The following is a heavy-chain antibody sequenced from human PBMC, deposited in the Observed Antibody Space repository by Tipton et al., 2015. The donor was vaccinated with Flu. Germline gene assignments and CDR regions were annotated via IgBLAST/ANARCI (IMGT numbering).Heavy chain of an antibody. CDR1: GGSISSYY. Sequence: TLSLTCTVSGGSISSYYWSWIRQPPGKGLEWIGYIYYSGSTNYNPSLKSRVTISVDTSKNQFSLKLSSVTAADTAVYYCARDSYYDSSGCYYYGMDVWGQGTTVTVSS. CDR3: ARDSYYDSSGCYYYGMDV. J-gene: IGHJ6*02. CDR2: IYYSGST. V-gene: IGHV4-59*01. D-gene: IGHD3-22*01.